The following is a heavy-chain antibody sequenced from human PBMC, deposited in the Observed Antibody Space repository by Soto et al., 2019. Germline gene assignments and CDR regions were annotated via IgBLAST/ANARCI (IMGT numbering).Heavy chain of an antibody. D-gene: IGHD6-13*01. CDR1: GYTFTGYY. CDR2: INPKSGGT. J-gene: IGHJ2*01. CDR3: ARFRAAAGTPFFKYWYFDL. V-gene: IGHV1-2*02. Sequence: QVQLVQSGAEVKKPGASVKVSCKASGYTFTGYYMHWVRQAPGQGLEWVGWINPKSGGTNYAQKFQGRVTMTRATSISPAYMELSRLRSDDTAVYYCARFRAAAGTPFFKYWYFDLGGCGTLVTFSP.